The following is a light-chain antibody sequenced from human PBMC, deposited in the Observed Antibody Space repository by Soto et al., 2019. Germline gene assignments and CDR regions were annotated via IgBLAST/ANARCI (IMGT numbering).Light chain of an antibody. J-gene: IGKJ4*01. V-gene: IGKV2-24*01. CDR2: WIS. CDR1: QGLVHSEGNTY. CDR3: MQQTQFTLT. Sequence: DIVLTQTPLSSPVTLGQTASISCRSSQGLVHSEGNTYSTWLQQRPGETPRLLMYWISSRFSGGPARFSGSGGATEVSPIISSREHDEVVVSYCMQQTQFTLTFGRGTKVEIK.